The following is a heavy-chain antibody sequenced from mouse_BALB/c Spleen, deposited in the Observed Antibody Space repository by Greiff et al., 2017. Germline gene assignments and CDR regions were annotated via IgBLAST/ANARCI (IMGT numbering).Heavy chain of an antibody. J-gene: IGHJ1*01. CDR2: ISYSGST. CDR1: GYSITSDYA. D-gene: IGHD1-1*01. Sequence: DVKLQESGPGLVKPSQSLSLTCTVTGYSITSDYAWNWIRQFPGNKLEWMGYISYSGSTSYNPSLKSRISITRDTSKNQFFLQLNSVTTEDTATYYCARRDGSSYWYFDVWGAGTTVTVSS. CDR3: ARRDGSSYWYFDV. V-gene: IGHV3-2*02.